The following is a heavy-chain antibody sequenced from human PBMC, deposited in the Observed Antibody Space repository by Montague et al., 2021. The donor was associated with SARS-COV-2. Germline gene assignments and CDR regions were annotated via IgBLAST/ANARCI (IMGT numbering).Heavy chain of an antibody. V-gene: IGHV4-38-2*02. CDR1: GFSISTGYY. D-gene: IGHD3-22*01. Sequence: SETLSLTCTVSGFSISTGYYRGWIRQPPGKGLEWIGSIYHSGSTYYNPSLKSRVTISVDTSKNQFSLKLSSVTAADTAVYYCASSYDSTGHVGYWGQGTLVTVSS. CDR2: IYHSGST. CDR3: ASSYDSTGHVGY. J-gene: IGHJ4*02.